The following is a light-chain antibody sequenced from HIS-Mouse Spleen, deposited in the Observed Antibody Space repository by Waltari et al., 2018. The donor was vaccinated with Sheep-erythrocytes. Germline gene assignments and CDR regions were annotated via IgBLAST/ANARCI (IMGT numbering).Light chain of an antibody. V-gene: IGLV2-23*01. CDR3: CSYAGSSTPWV. Sequence: QSALTQPASVSGSTGQSITISCTGTSSDVGSYNLVPWYQQHPGKAPKPMIYEGSKRPSGVSNRFSGSKSGNTASLTISGLQAEDEADYYCCSYAGSSTPWVFGGGTKLTVL. CDR1: SSDVGSYNL. J-gene: IGLJ3*02. CDR2: EGS.